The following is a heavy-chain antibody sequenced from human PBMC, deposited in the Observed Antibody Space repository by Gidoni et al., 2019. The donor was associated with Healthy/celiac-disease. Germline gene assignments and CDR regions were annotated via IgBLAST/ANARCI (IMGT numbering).Heavy chain of an antibody. Sequence: QVQLVESGGGVVQPGRSLRLSCAASGFTFSSYGMHWVRQAPGKGLGWVAVIWYDGSNKYYADSVKGRFTISRDNSKNTLYLQMNSLRAEDTAVYYCAREAYYYDSSGYWVFDYWGQGTLVTVSS. D-gene: IGHD3-22*01. CDR3: AREAYYYDSSGYWVFDY. CDR1: GFTFSSYG. J-gene: IGHJ4*02. CDR2: IWYDGSNK. V-gene: IGHV3-33*01.